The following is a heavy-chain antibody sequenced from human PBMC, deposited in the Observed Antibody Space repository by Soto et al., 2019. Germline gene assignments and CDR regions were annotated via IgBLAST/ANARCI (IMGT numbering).Heavy chain of an antibody. V-gene: IGHV3-33*01. J-gene: IGHJ4*02. CDR1: GFTFSSYG. Sequence: GGSLRLSCAASGFTFSSYGMHWVRQAPGKGLEWVAVIWCDGSNKYYADSVKGRFTISRDNSKNTLYLQMNSLRAEDTAVYYCARDTIPQEMGGYGNEFDYWGQGTLVTVSS. CDR3: ARDTIPQEMGGYGNEFDY. D-gene: IGHD5-12*01. CDR2: IWCDGSNK.